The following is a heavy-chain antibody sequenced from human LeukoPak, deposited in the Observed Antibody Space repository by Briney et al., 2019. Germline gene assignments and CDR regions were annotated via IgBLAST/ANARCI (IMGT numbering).Heavy chain of an antibody. Sequence: GGSLRLSCVASGFTFSTYSMNWVRQAPGKGLEWVSSISSGSNYMYYADSLKGRFTISRDNSKNTLYLQMNSLRAEDTAVYYCAKDHITMVRGVMDYWGQGTLVTVSS. D-gene: IGHD3-10*01. CDR2: ISSGSNYM. J-gene: IGHJ4*02. CDR1: GFTFSTYS. V-gene: IGHV3-21*04. CDR3: AKDHITMVRGVMDY.